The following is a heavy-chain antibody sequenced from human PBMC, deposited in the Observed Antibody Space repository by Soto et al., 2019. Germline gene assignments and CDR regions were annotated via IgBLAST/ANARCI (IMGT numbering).Heavy chain of an antibody. CDR3: ARAHSFVVVVAATSGYFDY. CDR2: INHSGST. CDR1: GGSFSGYY. Sequence: SETLSLTCAVYGGSFSGYYWSCIRQPPGKGLEWIGEINHSGSTNYNPSLKSRVTISVDTSKNQFSLKLSSVTAADTAVYYCARAHSFVVVVAATSGYFDYWGQGTLVTV. D-gene: IGHD2-15*01. J-gene: IGHJ4*02. V-gene: IGHV4-34*01.